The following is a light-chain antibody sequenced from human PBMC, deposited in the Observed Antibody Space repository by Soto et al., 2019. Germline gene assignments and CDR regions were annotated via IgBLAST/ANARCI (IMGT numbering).Light chain of an antibody. CDR1: SSDVGDYNY. CDR3: SSYTSSSTYV. V-gene: IGLV2-14*01. CDR2: EVS. J-gene: IGLJ1*01. Sequence: QSVLTQPASVSGSPGQSITISCTGPSSDVGDYNYVSWYQQHPGKVTKLMIYEVSNRTSGVSNRFSGSKSGNTASLTISGLQAEDEADYYCSSYTSSSTYVFGTGTKLTVL.